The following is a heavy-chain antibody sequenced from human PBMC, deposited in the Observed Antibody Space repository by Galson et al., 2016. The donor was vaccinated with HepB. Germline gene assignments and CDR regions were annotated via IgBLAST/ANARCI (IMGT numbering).Heavy chain of an antibody. D-gene: IGHD1-26*01. CDR3: ARECRGWCIVGGDTTYKHDLDV. J-gene: IGHJ6*02. CDR1: GFTFDDYA. CDR2: ISWNNVSI. V-gene: IGHV3-9*01. Sequence: SLRLSCAASGFTFDDYAMHWVRQAPGKGLEWVSGISWNNVSIGYADSVKGRFTISSDNDKNTLYLQMNTLRAEDTAVYYCARECRGWCIVGGDTTYKHDLDVWGQGTTVTVSS.